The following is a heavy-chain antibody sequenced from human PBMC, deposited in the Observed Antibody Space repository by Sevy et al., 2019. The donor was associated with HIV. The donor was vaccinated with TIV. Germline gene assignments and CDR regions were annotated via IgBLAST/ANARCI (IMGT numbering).Heavy chain of an antibody. J-gene: IGHJ5*02. Sequence: GGSLRLSCAASGFTFSSYAMSWVRQAPGKGLEWVSAISGSGGSTYYADSVKGRFTISRDNSKNTLYLQMNSLRAEDTAVYYCAKDPEGGMIVVVFTWFDPWGQGTLVTVSS. CDR3: AKDPEGGMIVVVFTWFDP. CDR2: ISGSGGST. V-gene: IGHV3-23*01. CDR1: GFTFSSYA. D-gene: IGHD3-22*01.